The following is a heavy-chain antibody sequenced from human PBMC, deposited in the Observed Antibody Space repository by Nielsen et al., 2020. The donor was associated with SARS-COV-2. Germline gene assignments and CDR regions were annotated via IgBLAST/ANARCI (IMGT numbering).Heavy chain of an antibody. CDR1: GGSFSGYY. CDR2: INHSGST. CDR3: ARGLVVGATTGYYYYYGMDV. D-gene: IGHD1-26*01. V-gene: IGHV4-34*01. J-gene: IGHJ6*02. Sequence: SETLSLTCAVYGGSFSGYYWSWIRQPPGKGLEWIGEINHSGSTNYNPSLKSRVTISVDTSKNQFSLKLSSVTAADTAVYYCARGLVVGATTGYYYYYGMDVWGQGTTVTVSS.